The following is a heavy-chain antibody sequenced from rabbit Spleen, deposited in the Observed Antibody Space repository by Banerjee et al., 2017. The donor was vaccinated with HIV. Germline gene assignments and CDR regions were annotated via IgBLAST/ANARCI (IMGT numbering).Heavy chain of an antibody. D-gene: IGHD6-1*01. Sequence: QLEESGGRLVQPGGSLTLSCKAFGFTISGYWMNWVRQAPGKGLERIGIIYPITETTYYANWVNGRFTISTDNAQHTVDLQMNSLTAADTATYFCAREVLYAAYAGFGDATMYYFDLWGQGTLVTVS. J-gene: IGHJ4*01. CDR2: IYPITETT. CDR1: GFTISGYW. V-gene: IGHV1S7*01. CDR3: AREVLYAAYAGFGDATMYYFDL.